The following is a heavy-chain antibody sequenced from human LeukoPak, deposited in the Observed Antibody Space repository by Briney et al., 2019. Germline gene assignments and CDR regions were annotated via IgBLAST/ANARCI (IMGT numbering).Heavy chain of an antibody. CDR3: ATGGEYYYGSGSLEPYYVDV. CDR2: ISAYNGNT. Sequence: ASVKVSCKASGYTFTSYGISWVRQAPGQGLEWMGWISAYNGNTNYAQKLQGRVTMTTDTSTSTAYMELRSLRFDDTAVYYCATGGEYYYGSGSLEPYYVDVWGKGTTVTVSS. V-gene: IGHV1-18*01. J-gene: IGHJ6*03. D-gene: IGHD3-10*01. CDR1: GYTFTSYG.